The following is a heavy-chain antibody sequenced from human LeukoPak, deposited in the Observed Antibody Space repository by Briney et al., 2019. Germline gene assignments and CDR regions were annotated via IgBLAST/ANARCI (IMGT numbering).Heavy chain of an antibody. V-gene: IGHV3-30*03. CDR1: GFTFSSYG. D-gene: IGHD5-18*01. Sequence: GGSLRLSCAASGFTFSSYGMHWVRQAPGKGLEWVAVISYDGSNKYYADSVKGRFTISRDNAKNTLYLQMNSLRAEDTAVYYCARGHRQPFWGQGTMVTVSS. CDR3: ARGHRQPF. J-gene: IGHJ3*01. CDR2: ISYDGSNK.